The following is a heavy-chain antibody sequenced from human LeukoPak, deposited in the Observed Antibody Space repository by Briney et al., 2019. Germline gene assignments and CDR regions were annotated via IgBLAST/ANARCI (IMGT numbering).Heavy chain of an antibody. CDR2: INPNSGGT. Sequence: ASVKVSCKASGYTFTGYYMHWVRQAPGQGLEWMGWINPNSGGTNYAQKLQGRVTMTRDTSISTAYMELSRPRSDDTAVYYCASMGAGGYCSSTSCYTPDYWGQGTLVTVSS. CDR3: ASMGAGGYCSSTSCYTPDY. D-gene: IGHD2-2*02. J-gene: IGHJ4*02. V-gene: IGHV1-2*02. CDR1: GYTFTGYY.